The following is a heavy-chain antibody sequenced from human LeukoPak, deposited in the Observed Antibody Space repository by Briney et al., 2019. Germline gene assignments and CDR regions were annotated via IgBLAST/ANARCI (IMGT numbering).Heavy chain of an antibody. Sequence: SETLSLTCTVSGGSINSYYWSWIRQPAGEELEWIGRIYSSGSTNYNPSLKSRVSMSVDTSKNQFSLKLTSVTAADTAVYYCARGGKATVVTMWGQGILVTVSS. CDR1: GGSINSYY. V-gene: IGHV4-4*07. CDR2: IYSSGST. J-gene: IGHJ4*02. CDR3: ARGGKATVVTM. D-gene: IGHD4-23*01.